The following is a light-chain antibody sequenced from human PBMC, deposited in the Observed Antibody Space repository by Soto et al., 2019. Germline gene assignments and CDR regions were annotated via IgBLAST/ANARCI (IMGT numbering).Light chain of an antibody. Sequence: DIQMTQSPSTLSASVGDRVTITCRASPSIDRRLAWYQKKPGKAPKLLIYRASSLESGVPSRFSGSGSGTEFTLTISSLQPDDFTTYYCQQYKTYTYTFAQGTKLEIK. CDR2: RAS. V-gene: IGKV1-5*03. J-gene: IGKJ2*01. CDR3: QQYKTYTYT. CDR1: PSIDRR.